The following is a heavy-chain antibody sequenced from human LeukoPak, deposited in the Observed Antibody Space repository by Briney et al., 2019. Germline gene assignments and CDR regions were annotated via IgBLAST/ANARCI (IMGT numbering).Heavy chain of an antibody. CDR1: GYTFTSYG. Sequence: ASVKVSCKASGYTFTSYGISWVRQAPGQGLEWMGWISAYNGNTNYAQKLQGRVTMTTDTSTSTAYMELRSLRSDDTAVYYCAREGVVWYDSSGYYLDYWGQGTLVTVSS. CDR3: AREGVVWYDSSGYYLDY. D-gene: IGHD3-22*01. CDR2: ISAYNGNT. V-gene: IGHV1-18*01. J-gene: IGHJ4*02.